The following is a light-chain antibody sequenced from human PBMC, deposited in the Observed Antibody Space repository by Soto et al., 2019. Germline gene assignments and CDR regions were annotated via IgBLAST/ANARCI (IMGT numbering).Light chain of an antibody. CDR1: QDISGL. V-gene: IGKV1D-12*01. Sequence: DIQMTQFPSSVSVSVGDRVSITCRASQDISGLLSWYQQKPGRAPNLLIHAASSLEAGVPARFSGSASGTDFTLTISSLQHEDFATYYCQQGKSFPLTFGGGTRVDIK. CDR2: AAS. J-gene: IGKJ4*01. CDR3: QQGKSFPLT.